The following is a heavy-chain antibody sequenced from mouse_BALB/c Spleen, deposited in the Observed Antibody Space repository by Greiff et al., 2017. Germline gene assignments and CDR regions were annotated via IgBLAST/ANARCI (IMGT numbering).Heavy chain of an antibody. CDR1: GFTFSSYA. D-gene: IGHD1-1*01. J-gene: IGHJ3*01. Sequence: EVQGVESGGGLVKPGGSLKLSCAASGFTFSSYAMSWVRQTPEKRLEWVASISSGGSTYYPDSVKGRFTISRDNARNILYLQMSSLRSEDTAMYYCARGDYGSSYFFAYWGQGTLVTVSA. CDR3: ARGDYGSSYFFAY. CDR2: ISSGGST. V-gene: IGHV5-6-5*01.